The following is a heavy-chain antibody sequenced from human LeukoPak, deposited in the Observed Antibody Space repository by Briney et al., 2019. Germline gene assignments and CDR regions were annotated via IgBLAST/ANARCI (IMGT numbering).Heavy chain of an antibody. D-gene: IGHD3-9*01. J-gene: IGHJ4*02. CDR2: IYHSGST. V-gene: IGHV4-59*01. CDR3: ARGPRGLRYFDWLTPFDY. Sequence: SETLSLTCSVSGGSISSYYWIWIRQSPGKGLEWIGYIYHSGSTNSNPSLKSRVTISVDTSKNQFSLKLSSVTAADTAVYYCARGPRGLRYFDWLTPFDYWGQGTLVTVSS. CDR1: GGSISSYY.